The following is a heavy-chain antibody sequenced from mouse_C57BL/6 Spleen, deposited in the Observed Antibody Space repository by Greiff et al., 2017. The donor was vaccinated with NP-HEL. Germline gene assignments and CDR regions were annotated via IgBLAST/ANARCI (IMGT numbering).Heavy chain of an antibody. CDR3: ATYYSNYLFAY. J-gene: IGHJ3*01. D-gene: IGHD2-5*01. CDR1: GIDFSRYW. Sequence: EVKLLESGGGLVQPGGSLKLSCAASGIDFSRYWMSWVRRAPGKGLEWIGEINPDSSTINYVPSLKDKFIISRDNAKNTLYLQMSKVRSEDTALYYCATYYSNYLFAYWGQGTLVTVSA. V-gene: IGHV4-1*01. CDR2: INPDSSTI.